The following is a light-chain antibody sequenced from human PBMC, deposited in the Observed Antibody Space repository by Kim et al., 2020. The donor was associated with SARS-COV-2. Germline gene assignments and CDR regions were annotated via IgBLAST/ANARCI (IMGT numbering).Light chain of an antibody. J-gene: IGKJ2*01. CDR1: QSISSN. CDR3: QQYHNMQT. V-gene: IGKV3-15*01. Sequence: SPATLSVSPGERATLSCRASQSISSNLAWYQQKPGQAPRLLIYGASTRATDIPVRFGGSGSGTEFTLTISSLQSEDFVVYYCQQYHNMQTFGQGTKLEI. CDR2: GAS.